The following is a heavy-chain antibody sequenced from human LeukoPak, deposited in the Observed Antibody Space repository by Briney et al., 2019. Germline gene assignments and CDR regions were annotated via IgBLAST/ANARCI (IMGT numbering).Heavy chain of an antibody. CDR3: GRVDMATTKDY. CDR2: IIPIFGTA. Sequence: SVKVSCKASGGTFSSYAISWVRQAPGQGLEWMGGIIPIFGTANYAQSFQGRVTMTTDTSTSTAYMDLRSLSSDDTAVYYCGRVDMATTKDYWGQGTLVTVSS. V-gene: IGHV1-69*05. CDR1: GGTFSSYA. D-gene: IGHD5-24*01. J-gene: IGHJ4*02.